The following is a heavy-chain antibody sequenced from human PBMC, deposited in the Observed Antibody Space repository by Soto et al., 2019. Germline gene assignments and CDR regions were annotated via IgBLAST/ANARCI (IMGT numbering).Heavy chain of an antibody. Sequence: GESLKISCKGSGYSFTSYWISWVLQMPGKGLEWMGRIDPSDSYTKYSPSFQGHVTISTDKSISTAYLQWSSLKASDTAMYYCARTREMVYGMYNGMDVWRQGTTVTVSS. CDR2: IDPSDSYT. J-gene: IGHJ6*02. CDR3: ARTREMVYGMYNGMDV. V-gene: IGHV5-10-1*01. D-gene: IGHD2-8*01. CDR1: GYSFTSYW.